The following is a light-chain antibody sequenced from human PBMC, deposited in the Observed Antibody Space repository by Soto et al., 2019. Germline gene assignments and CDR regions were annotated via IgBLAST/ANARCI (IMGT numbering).Light chain of an antibody. CDR3: LQHNSYPLT. CDR1: QGIRND. CDR2: GAS. V-gene: IGKV1-17*01. J-gene: IGKJ1*01. Sequence: DIQMTQSPSSLSASVGDRATITCRASQGIRNDLAWYQQKPGKAPKRLIYGASSLHSGVPSRFSGSGSGTEFTLTISSLQPEDFATYYCLQHNSYPLTFGQGTKVEIK.